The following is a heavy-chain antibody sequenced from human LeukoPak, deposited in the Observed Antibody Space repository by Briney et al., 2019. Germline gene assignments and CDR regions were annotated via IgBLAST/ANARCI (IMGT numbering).Heavy chain of an antibody. D-gene: IGHD4-17*01. CDR1: VYTFTSYY. V-gene: IGHV1-46*03. CDR3: ARDYGDYLRYFDY. Sequence: GSVKVSCKASVYTFTSYYMHWVRQAPGQELEWMGIIYSSGGSTSYAQKFQGRVTMTRDTSTSTVYMELSSMRSEDTAVYYCARDYGDYLRYFDYWGQRALVTVSS. J-gene: IGHJ4*02. CDR2: IYSSGGST.